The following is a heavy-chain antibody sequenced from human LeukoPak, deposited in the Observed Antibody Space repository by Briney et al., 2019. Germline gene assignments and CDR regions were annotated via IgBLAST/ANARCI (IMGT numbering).Heavy chain of an antibody. J-gene: IGHJ5*02. V-gene: IGHV3-66*02. CDR3: ARDRAEGKTWVEFDP. CDR1: GFIVNSYA. CDR2: IYSDGVT. Sequence: GGSLRLSCAASGFIVNSYAMSWVRQAPGKGLAWVSLIYSDGVTQYADSVKGRFTISRDNSKNALYLQMNSLRDEDTAVYFCARDRAEGKTWVEFDPWGQGTLVTVSS.